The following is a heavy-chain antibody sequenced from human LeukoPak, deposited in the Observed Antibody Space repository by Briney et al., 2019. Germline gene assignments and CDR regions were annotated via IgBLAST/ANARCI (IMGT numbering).Heavy chain of an antibody. Sequence: ASVKVSCKASGYTFTSYAMHWVRQAPGQRLEWMGWINAGNGNTKYSQKFQGRVTITRDTSASTAYMELSSLRSEDTAVYYCARGELGVNYYYYCGMDVWGQGTTVTVSS. CDR2: INAGNGNT. D-gene: IGHD3-10*01. V-gene: IGHV1-3*01. J-gene: IGHJ6*02. CDR3: ARGELGVNYYYYCGMDV. CDR1: GYTFTSYA.